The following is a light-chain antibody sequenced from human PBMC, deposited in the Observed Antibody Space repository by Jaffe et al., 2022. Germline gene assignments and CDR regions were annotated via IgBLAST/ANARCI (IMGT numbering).Light chain of an antibody. J-gene: IGLJ2*01. CDR3: QSADSSGTSPGVV. CDR1: ALPKQY. V-gene: IGLV3-25*03. CDR2: KDS. Sequence: SYELTQPPSVSVSPGQTARITCSGDALPKQYAYWYQQKPGQAPVLVIYKDSERPSGIPERFSGSSSGTTVTLTISGVQAEDEADYYCQSADSSGTSPGVVFGGGTKLTVL.